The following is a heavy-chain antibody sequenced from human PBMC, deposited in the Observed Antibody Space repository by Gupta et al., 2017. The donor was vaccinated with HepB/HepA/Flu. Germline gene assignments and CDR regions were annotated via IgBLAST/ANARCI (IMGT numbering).Heavy chain of an antibody. J-gene: IGHJ6*02. CDR2: ISGTGKTM. CDR3: AKIAYCSGDACQYYGMDV. D-gene: IGHD2-21*01. V-gene: IGHV3-11*01. Sequence: QVHLEESGGGLVKPGGSLRLSCAASGFSFSDYYMGWIRQAPGKGLDWISYISGTGKTMYYADSVKGRFTVSRDNTKKSLYLQMDSLRAEDTAVYYCAKIAYCSGDACQYYGMDVWGQGTTVTVSS. CDR1: GFSFSDYY.